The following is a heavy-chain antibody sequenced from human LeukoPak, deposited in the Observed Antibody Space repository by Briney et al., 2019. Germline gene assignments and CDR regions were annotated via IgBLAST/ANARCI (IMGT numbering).Heavy chain of an antibody. J-gene: IGHJ4*02. CDR2: VSPNSGGT. CDR3: ARDPDPLDWGSFRYFDY. CDR1: GYTFSAYH. D-gene: IGHD3/OR15-3a*01. V-gene: IGHV1-2*02. Sequence: ASVKVSCKASGYTFSAYHMHWVRQAPGQGLEWMGWVSPNSGGTNYAQKFQGRVTMTRDTSISTAYMELSRLRSDDTAVYYCARDPDPLDWGSFRYFDYWGQGTLVTVSS.